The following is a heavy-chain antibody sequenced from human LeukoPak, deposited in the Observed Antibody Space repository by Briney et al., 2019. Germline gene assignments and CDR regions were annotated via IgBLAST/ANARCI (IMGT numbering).Heavy chain of an antibody. J-gene: IGHJ4*02. D-gene: IGHD2-8*02. CDR3: AREAGYDTGGYPRDY. V-gene: IGHV3-33*01. CDR1: GFTFSNYA. Sequence: GRSLRLSCAASGFTFSNYAMHWVRQAPGKGLECVALIWYDGSNEFYADSVKGRFTISKDNSKNTLYLQMNSLRAEDTAIYYCAREAGYDTGGYPRDYWGQGTLVTVSS. CDR2: IWYDGSNE.